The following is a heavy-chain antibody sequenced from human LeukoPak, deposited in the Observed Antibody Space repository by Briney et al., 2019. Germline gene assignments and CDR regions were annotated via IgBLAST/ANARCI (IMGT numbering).Heavy chain of an antibody. D-gene: IGHD1-26*01. CDR3: ASLPRNRGRLRNWFDP. Sequence: PSETLSLTCTVSGGSISSGDYYWSWIRQPPGKGLEWIGYIYYSGSTYYNPSLKSRVTISVDTSKNQFSLKLRSVTAADTAVYYCASLPRNRGRLRNWFDPWGQGTLVTVSS. V-gene: IGHV4-30-4*01. CDR2: IYYSGST. CDR1: GGSISSGDYY. J-gene: IGHJ5*02.